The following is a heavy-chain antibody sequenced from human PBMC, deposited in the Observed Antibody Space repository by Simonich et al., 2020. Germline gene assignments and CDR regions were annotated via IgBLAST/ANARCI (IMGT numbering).Heavy chain of an antibody. J-gene: IGHJ4*02. CDR2: INPNSGGT. V-gene: IGHV1-2*02. D-gene: IGHD5-12*01. CDR3: ASSKLATIDY. CDR1: GYTFTGYY. Sequence: QVQLVQSGAEVKKPGASVKVSCKASGYTFTGYYMHWVRQAPGKGLEWMGWINPNSGGTNLAQKFKGRVTMTRDTSISTAYMELSRLRSDDTAVYYCASSKLATIDYWGQGTLVTVSS.